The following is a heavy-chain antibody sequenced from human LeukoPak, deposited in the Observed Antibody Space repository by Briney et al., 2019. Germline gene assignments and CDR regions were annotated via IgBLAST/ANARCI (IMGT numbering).Heavy chain of an antibody. CDR1: GGSVTSGSYY. CDR2: FYYSGST. D-gene: IGHD6-19*01. Sequence: SETLSLTCTVSGGSVTSGSYYWSWIRQPPGKGLEWIGTFYYSGSTYYNPSLKSRVTISVDTSKNQFSLRLTSVTATDTAVYYCGGLYRSAWSVDYWGQGTLVTVSS. V-gene: IGHV4-39*01. CDR3: GGLYRSAWSVDY. J-gene: IGHJ4*02.